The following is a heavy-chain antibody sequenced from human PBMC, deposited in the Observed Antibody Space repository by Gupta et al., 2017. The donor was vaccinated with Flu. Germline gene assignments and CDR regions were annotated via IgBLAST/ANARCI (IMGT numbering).Heavy chain of an antibody. J-gene: IGHJ4*02. CDR3: TKGYDTSERIKDY. D-gene: IGHD3-22*01. Sequence: EVQLLESGGGSVQPGGSLKLFCAASGFAFNRFAMSWVRQAPGKGLEWVSAVSRNGGATYYADSVRGRFTISRDNSKNTLYLQMNSLRAEDTAVYFCTKGYDTSERIKDYWGQGTLVTVSS. V-gene: IGHV3-23*01. CDR1: GFAFNRFA. CDR2: VSRNGGAT.